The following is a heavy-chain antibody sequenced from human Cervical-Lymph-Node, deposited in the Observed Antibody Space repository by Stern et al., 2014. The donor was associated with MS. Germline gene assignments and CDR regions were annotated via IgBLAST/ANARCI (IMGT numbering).Heavy chain of an antibody. V-gene: IGHV1-58*02. D-gene: IGHD5-18*01. CDR1: GITFSHSA. Sequence: QLVESGPEGKKPGTSVKVSCKASGITFSHSAIQWLRQARGQRPGGIGWVVVFNGDVNYAPRVPEGVPITRDMSTSTVYMELRSLKSEDTAIYYCASERYTYYDDQRPPGGFDPWGQGTLVTVSS. CDR2: VVVFNGDV. CDR3: ASERYTYYDDQRPPGGFDP. J-gene: IGHJ5*02.